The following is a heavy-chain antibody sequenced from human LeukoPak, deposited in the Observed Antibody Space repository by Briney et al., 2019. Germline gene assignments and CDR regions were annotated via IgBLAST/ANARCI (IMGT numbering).Heavy chain of an antibody. V-gene: IGHV1-2*02. Sequence: ASVKVSCKASGYTFTGYYIHWVRQAPGQGLEWMGWINPNSGGTNSAQKFQGGVTMTRDTSISTAYMELTRLRSDDTAVYYCARDRGDGGYEFDYWGQGTLATVSS. J-gene: IGHJ4*02. CDR1: GYTFTGYY. D-gene: IGHD5-12*01. CDR2: INPNSGGT. CDR3: ARDRGDGGYEFDY.